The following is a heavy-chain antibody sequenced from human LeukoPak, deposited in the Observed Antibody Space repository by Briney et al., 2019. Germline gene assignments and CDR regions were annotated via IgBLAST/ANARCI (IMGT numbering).Heavy chain of an antibody. CDR1: GYSFPSYW. D-gene: IGHD3-10*01. V-gene: IGHV5-10-1*01. CDR2: IDPSDSYS. Sequence: GESLKISCQGSGYSFPSYWITWVRQMPGKGLEWMGWIDPSDSYSNYSPSFQGHVTLSADKSTSTAYLQWSSLEASDTAMYYCARQGYGSGSYFNTRRVSVDYWGQGTLVTVSS. J-gene: IGHJ4*02. CDR3: ARQGYGSGSYFNTRRVSVDY.